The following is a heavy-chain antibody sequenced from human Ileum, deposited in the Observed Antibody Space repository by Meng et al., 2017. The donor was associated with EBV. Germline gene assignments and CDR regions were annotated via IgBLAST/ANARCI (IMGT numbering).Heavy chain of an antibody. V-gene: IGHV3-21*01. CDR3: ARDFTCPHCFDP. CDR2: ISSQSSYI. Sequence: EAQLVESGGGLFKPGGSLKLSCVASGFDFSTYSMNWVRQAPGKGLEWVSSISSQSSYIYYGDSVKGRFTISRDNAKNSLYLQMDNLRADDTAVYFCARDFTCPHCFDPWGQGTLVTVSS. CDR1: GFDFSTYS. J-gene: IGHJ5*02.